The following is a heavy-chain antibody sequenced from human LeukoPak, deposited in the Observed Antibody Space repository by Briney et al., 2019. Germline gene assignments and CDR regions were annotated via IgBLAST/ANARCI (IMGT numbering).Heavy chain of an antibody. D-gene: IGHD3-22*01. V-gene: IGHV3-13*01. CDR2: IGTAGDT. J-gene: IGHJ4*02. Sequence: PGGSLRLSCAASGFTFSSYDMHWVRQATGKGLEWVSAIGTAGDTYYPGSVKGRFTISRENAKNSLYLQMNSLRAGDTAVYYCARGGDSSGYYSSPPDYWGQGILVTVSS. CDR3: ARGGDSSGYYSSPPDY. CDR1: GFTFSSYD.